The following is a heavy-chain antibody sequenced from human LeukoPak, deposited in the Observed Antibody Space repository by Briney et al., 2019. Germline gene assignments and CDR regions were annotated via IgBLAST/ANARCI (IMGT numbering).Heavy chain of an antibody. Sequence: PGGSLRLSCAASGFTFSSYSMHWVRQAPGKGLDWVAVISNDGSKKYYADSVKGRFTISRDNSKNTLSLQVSSLRAEDTAVYYCAKDRYSYAFEYSDSWGQGTLVTVSS. CDR3: AKDRYSYAFEYSDS. CDR2: ISNDGSKK. V-gene: IGHV3-30*18. J-gene: IGHJ4*02. CDR1: GFTFSSYS. D-gene: IGHD5-18*01.